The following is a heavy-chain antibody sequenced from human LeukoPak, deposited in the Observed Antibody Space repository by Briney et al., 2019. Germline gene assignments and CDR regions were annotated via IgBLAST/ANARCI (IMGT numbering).Heavy chain of an antibody. V-gene: IGHV4-61*01. CDR2: IYYSGST. D-gene: IGHD4-23*01. Sequence: PETLSLTCTVSGGSVSSGSYYWSWIRQPPGKGLEWIGYIYYSGSTNYNPSLKSRVTISVDTSKNQLSLKLSSVTAADTAVYYCARERGGNDWFDPWGQGTLVTVSS. CDR3: ARERGGNDWFDP. CDR1: GGSVSSGSYY. J-gene: IGHJ5*02.